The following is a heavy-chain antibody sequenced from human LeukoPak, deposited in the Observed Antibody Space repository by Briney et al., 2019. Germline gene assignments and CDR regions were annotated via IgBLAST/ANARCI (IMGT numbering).Heavy chain of an antibody. J-gene: IGHJ4*02. D-gene: IGHD2-2*01. CDR2: IYYSGST. CDR3: ARELKSSWGFRPFDY. CDR1: GGSISSSSYY. V-gene: IGHV4-39*02. Sequence: SETLSLTCTVSGGSISSSSYYWGWIRQPPGKGLEWIGSIYYSGSTYYNPSLKSRVTISVDTSKNQFSLKLSSVTAADTAVYYCARELKSSWGFRPFDYWGQGTLVTVSS.